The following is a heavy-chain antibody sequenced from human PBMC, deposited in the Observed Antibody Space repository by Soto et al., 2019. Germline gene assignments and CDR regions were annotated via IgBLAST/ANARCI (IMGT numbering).Heavy chain of an antibody. CDR2: IKQDGSEK. V-gene: IGHV3-7*01. D-gene: IGHD3-9*01. Sequence: EVQLVESGGGLVQPGGSLRLSCEASGFTFSSYWMSWVRQAPGKGLEWVASIKQDGSEKYYVDSVKGRFTISRDNAKNSLYLQMNSQRADDTAVYYCARRWGRGFTGDYPIDYWGQGTLVTVSS. J-gene: IGHJ4*02. CDR3: ARRWGRGFTGDYPIDY. CDR1: GFTFSSYW.